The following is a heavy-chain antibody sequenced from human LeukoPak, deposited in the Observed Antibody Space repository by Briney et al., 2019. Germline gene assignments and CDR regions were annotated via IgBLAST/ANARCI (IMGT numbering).Heavy chain of an antibody. J-gene: IGHJ5*02. V-gene: IGHV4-4*07. CDR2: IYTSGST. CDR1: GGSISSYY. D-gene: IGHD3-10*01. CDR3: ARDTGLLWFGELLWEDWFWFDP. Sequence: SQTLSLTCTVSGGSISSYYWSWIRQPAGKGLEWIGRIYTSGSTNYNPSLKSRVTMSVDTSKNQFSLKLSSVTAADTAVYYCARDTGLLWFGELLWEDWFWFDPWGQGTLVTVSS.